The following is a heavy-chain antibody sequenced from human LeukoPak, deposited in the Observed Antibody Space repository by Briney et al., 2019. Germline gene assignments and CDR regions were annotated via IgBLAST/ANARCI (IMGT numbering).Heavy chain of an antibody. CDR2: MFYSGNT. CDR1: GASITSYH. V-gene: IGHV4-4*07. Sequence: SETLSLTCTVSGASITSYHWSWIRQPAGKGLEWIGRMFYSGNTDYNPSLKSRLTMSIDTSKNQFSLKLSSVTAADTAVYYCARVSSIAAHFDYWGQGTLDTVSS. CDR3: ARVSSIAAHFDY. D-gene: IGHD6-6*01. J-gene: IGHJ4*02.